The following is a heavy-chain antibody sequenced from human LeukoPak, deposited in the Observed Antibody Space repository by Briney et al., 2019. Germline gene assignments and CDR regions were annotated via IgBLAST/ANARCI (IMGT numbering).Heavy chain of an antibody. CDR2: IIPIFGTA. Sequence: SVKVSCKASGGTFSSYAISWVRQAPGQGLEWMGRIIPIFGTANYAQKFQGRVTITTDESTSTAYMQLSSLRSEDTAVYYCERGGYSYGPSFGYWCQGTLVIVSS. J-gene: IGHJ4*02. D-gene: IGHD5-18*01. CDR3: ERGGYSYGPSFGY. CDR1: GGTFSSYA. V-gene: IGHV1-69*05.